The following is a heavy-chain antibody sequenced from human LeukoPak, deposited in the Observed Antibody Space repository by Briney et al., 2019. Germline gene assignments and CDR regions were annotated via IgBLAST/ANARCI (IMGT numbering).Heavy chain of an antibody. Sequence: GGSLRLSCAASGFTFRNFGMHWVRQAPGKGLEWVAVIWYDGSEKYYADSVKGRFIISRHNSTNMLYLQTNSLRAEDTAVYYCVRDRNALQFLDFWGQGTVVTVSS. CDR2: IWYDGSEK. CDR1: GFTFRNFG. CDR3: VRDRNALQFLDF. V-gene: IGHV3-33*01. J-gene: IGHJ4*02. D-gene: IGHD3-3*01.